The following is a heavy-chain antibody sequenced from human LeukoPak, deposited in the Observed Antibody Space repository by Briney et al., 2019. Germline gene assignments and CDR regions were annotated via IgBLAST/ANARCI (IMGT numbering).Heavy chain of an antibody. CDR3: ASDWCSGGSCYFPIDY. J-gene: IGHJ4*02. V-gene: IGHV3-21*01. CDR2: ISSSSSYI. D-gene: IGHD2-15*01. Sequence: GGSLRLSCAASGFTFSNYSMNWVRQAPGKGLEWVSSISSSSSYIYYADSVKGRFTISRDNAKNSLYLQMNSLRAEDTAVYYCASDWCSGGSCYFPIDYWGQGTLVTVSS. CDR1: GFTFSNYS.